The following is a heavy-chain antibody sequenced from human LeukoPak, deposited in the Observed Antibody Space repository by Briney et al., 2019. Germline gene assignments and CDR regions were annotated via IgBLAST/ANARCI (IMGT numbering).Heavy chain of an antibody. J-gene: IGHJ6*02. Sequence: SETLCLTCTVSGGSISYYSRSWVRQPPGKGLEWIGDIYYTGSTKYNPSSESRVTISIDTSKNQFSLKLTSVTVTDTAVYFCARYHPTGSSLDVWGQGTTVTVSS. V-gene: IGHV4-59*13. D-gene: IGHD1-26*01. CDR1: GGSISYYS. CDR2: IYYTGST. CDR3: ARYHPTGSSLDV.